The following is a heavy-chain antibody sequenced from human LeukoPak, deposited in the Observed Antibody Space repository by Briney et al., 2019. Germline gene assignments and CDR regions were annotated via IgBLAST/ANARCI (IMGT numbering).Heavy chain of an antibody. V-gene: IGHV3-21*01. CDR1: GFTFSSYS. D-gene: IGHD3-10*01. Sequence: GGSLRLSCAASGFTFSSYSMNWVRQAPGKGLEWVSSISSSSSYIYYADSVKGRFTISRDNAKNSLYLQMNSLRAEDTAVYYCAKDALWFGEFHYYMDVWGKGTTVTVSS. CDR2: ISSSSSYI. J-gene: IGHJ6*03. CDR3: AKDALWFGEFHYYMDV.